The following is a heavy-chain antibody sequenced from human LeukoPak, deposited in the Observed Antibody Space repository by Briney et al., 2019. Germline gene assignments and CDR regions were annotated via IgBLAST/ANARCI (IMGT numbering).Heavy chain of an antibody. D-gene: IGHD2-2*01. V-gene: IGHV3-9*03. CDR1: GFTFDDYA. J-gene: IGHJ4*02. Sequence: GGSLRLSCAASGFTFDDYAMHWVRQAPGKGLEWVSGISWNSGTIDYADSVKGRFTISRDNAKNSLYLQMNSLRAEDMALYYCAKYGWSSTSCYYNSWGQGTLVTVSS. CDR3: AKYGWSSTSCYYNS. CDR2: ISWNSGTI.